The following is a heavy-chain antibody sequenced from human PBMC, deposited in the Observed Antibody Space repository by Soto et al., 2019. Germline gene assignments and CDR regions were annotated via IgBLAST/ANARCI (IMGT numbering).Heavy chain of an antibody. Sequence: GASVKVSCKASGGTFSSYTISWVRQAPGQGLEWMGRIIPILGIANYAQKFQGRVTITADKSTSTAYMELRSLRSDDTAMYYCARDTWDYDFWSGSTYYYYYMDVWGKGTTVTVSS. V-gene: IGHV1-69*04. J-gene: IGHJ6*03. D-gene: IGHD3-3*01. CDR3: ARDTWDYDFWSGSTYYYYYMDV. CDR1: GGTFSSYT. CDR2: IIPILGIA.